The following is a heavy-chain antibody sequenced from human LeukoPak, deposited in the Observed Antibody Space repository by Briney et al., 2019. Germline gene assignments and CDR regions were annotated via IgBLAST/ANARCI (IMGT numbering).Heavy chain of an antibody. CDR3: AKSRDRVSTNWFDP. Sequence: PGRSLRLSCAASGFTFSSYAMHWVRQAPGKGLEWVAVISYDGSNKYYADSVKGRFTISRDNSKNTLYLQMNSLRAEDTAVYYCAKSRDRVSTNWFDPWGQGTLVTVSS. CDR1: GFTFSSYA. V-gene: IGHV3-30-3*02. J-gene: IGHJ5*02. CDR2: ISYDGSNK.